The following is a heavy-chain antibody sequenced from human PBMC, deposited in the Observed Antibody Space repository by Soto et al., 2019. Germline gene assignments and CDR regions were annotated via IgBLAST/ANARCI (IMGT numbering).Heavy chain of an antibody. Sequence: GGSLRLSWAASGFTFSSYAMSWVRQAPGKGLEWVSAISGSGGSTYYADSVKGRFTISRDNSKNTLYLQMNSLRAEDTAVYYCAKSKGKQQLSTYWGQGTLVTVSS. V-gene: IGHV3-23*01. CDR2: ISGSGGST. CDR1: GFTFSSYA. CDR3: AKSKGKQQLSTY. D-gene: IGHD6-13*01. J-gene: IGHJ4*02.